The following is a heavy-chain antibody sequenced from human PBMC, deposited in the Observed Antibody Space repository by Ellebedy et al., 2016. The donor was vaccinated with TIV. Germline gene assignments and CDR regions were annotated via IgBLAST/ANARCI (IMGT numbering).Heavy chain of an antibody. Sequence: SETLSLTCAVCGGSFSGYYWSWIRQPPGKGLEWIGYIYYSGSTNYNPSLKSRVTISVDTSKNQFSLKLNSVTAADTAVYFCAREISLAPRYYYMDVWGKGTTVTVSS. V-gene: IGHV4-59*01. J-gene: IGHJ6*03. CDR3: AREISLAPRYYYMDV. CDR1: GGSFSGYY. CDR2: IYYSGST.